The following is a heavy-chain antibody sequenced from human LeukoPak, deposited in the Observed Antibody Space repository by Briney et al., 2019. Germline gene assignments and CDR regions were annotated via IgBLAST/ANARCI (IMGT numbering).Heavy chain of an antibody. CDR3: ARFGVDYDMDV. J-gene: IGHJ6*02. CDR2: IYYSGST. CDR1: GGSISSYY. D-gene: IGHD3-16*01. Sequence: SETLSLTCTVSGGSISSYYWSWIRQPPGKGLEWIGYIYYSGSTNYNPSLRSRVTISIDTSKNQFSLKSTSVTAADTAVYYCARFGVDYDMDVWGQGTTVTVSS. V-gene: IGHV4-59*01.